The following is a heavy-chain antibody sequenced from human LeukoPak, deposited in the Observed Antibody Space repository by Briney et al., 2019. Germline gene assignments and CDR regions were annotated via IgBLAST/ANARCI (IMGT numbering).Heavy chain of an antibody. CDR3: ARQRITMVRGPPNWFDP. CDR1: GYSISSGYY. D-gene: IGHD3-10*01. CDR2: IYHSGST. V-gene: IGHV4-38-2*02. J-gene: IGHJ5*02. Sequence: SETLSLTCTVSGYSISSGYYWGWIRQPPGKGLEWIGSIYHSGSTYYNPSLKSRVTISVGTSKNQFSLKLSSVTAADTAVYYCARQRITMVRGPPNWFDPWGQGTLVTVSS.